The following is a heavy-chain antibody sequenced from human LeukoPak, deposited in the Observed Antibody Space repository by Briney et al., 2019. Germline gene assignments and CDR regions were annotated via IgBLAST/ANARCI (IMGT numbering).Heavy chain of an antibody. Sequence: GGSLRLSCAASGFTFDDYAMHWVRQAPGKGLEWVSGISWNSGSIGYADSVKGRFTISRDNAKNSLYLQMNSLRAEDTALYYCAKDTISGGVSVSYDYWGQGTLVTVSS. D-gene: IGHD1-26*01. CDR2: ISWNSGSI. CDR1: GFTFDDYA. J-gene: IGHJ4*02. CDR3: AKDTISGGVSVSYDY. V-gene: IGHV3-9*01.